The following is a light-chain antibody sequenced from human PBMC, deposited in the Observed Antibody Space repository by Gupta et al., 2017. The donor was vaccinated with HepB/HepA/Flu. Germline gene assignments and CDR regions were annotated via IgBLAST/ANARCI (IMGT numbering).Light chain of an antibody. Sequence: DIVMTQSPLSLPVTPGEPGSISCRSSQSLLHSNGYKYLDWYLQKPGQSPQLLIYLGSNRASGVPDRFSGSGSGTTFTLKISRVEAEDVGVYYCMQALQTPRTFGQGTKVEIK. CDR3: MQALQTPRT. J-gene: IGKJ1*01. V-gene: IGKV2-28*01. CDR1: QSLLHSNGYKY. CDR2: LGS.